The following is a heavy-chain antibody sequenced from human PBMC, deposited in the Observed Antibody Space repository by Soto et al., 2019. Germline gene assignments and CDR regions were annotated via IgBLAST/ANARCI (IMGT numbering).Heavy chain of an antibody. Sequence: PGGSLRLSCAASGFTFDDYAMHWVRQAPGKGLEWVSGISWNSGSIGYADSVKGRFTISRDNAKNSLYLQMNSLRAEDTALYYCAKGIRAYYYYGMDVWGQGTTVTVSS. CDR1: GFTFDDYA. J-gene: IGHJ6*02. CDR2: ISWNSGSI. V-gene: IGHV3-9*01. D-gene: IGHD2-21*01. CDR3: AKGIRAYYYYGMDV.